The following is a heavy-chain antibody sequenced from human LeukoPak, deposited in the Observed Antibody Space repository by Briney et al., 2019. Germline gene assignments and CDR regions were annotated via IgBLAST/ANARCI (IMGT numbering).Heavy chain of an antibody. D-gene: IGHD3-3*01. CDR2: IRYDGSNK. CDR1: GFTFSSYG. Sequence: GGSLRLSCAASGFTFSSYGMHWVRQAPGKGLEWVSFIRYDGSNKYYADSVKGRFTISRDNSENTLYLQMNSLRAEDTAVYYCVKDYDFWSGYYSPTRGYFDHWGQGTLVTVSS. J-gene: IGHJ4*02. V-gene: IGHV3-30*02. CDR3: VKDYDFWSGYYSPTRGYFDH.